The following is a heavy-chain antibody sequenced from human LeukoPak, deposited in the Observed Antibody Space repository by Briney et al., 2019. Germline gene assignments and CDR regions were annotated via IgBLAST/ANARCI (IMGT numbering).Heavy chain of an antibody. V-gene: IGHV3-49*04. J-gene: IGHJ4*02. D-gene: IGHD4-17*01. CDR3: SRGAVPPDY. Sequence: PGGSLRLSCTASGFTFRSYALTWVRQAPGMGLEWVGFISSTAYGGTAEYAASVRGRFTTSRDDSKSIAFLQMNSLKTEDTAMYYCSRGAVPPDYWGQGTLVTVSS. CDR1: GFTFRSYA. CDR2: ISSTAYGGTA.